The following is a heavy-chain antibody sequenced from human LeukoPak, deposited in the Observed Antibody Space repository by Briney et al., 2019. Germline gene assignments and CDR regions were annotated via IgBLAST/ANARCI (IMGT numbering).Heavy chain of an antibody. CDR1: GFTVSSNY. CDR3: ARDQAPTTCYYYYMDV. J-gene: IGHJ6*03. D-gene: IGHD5-12*01. CDR2: IYSGGST. V-gene: IGHV3-66*02. Sequence: PGGSLRLSCAASGFTVSSNYMSWVRQAPGKGLEWVSVIYSGGSTYYADSVKGRFTISRDNSKNTLYLQMNSLRAEDTAVYYCARDQAPTTCYYYYMDVWGKGTTVTVSS.